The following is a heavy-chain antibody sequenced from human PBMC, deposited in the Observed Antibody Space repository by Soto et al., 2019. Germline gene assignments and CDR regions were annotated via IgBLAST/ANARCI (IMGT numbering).Heavy chain of an antibody. D-gene: IGHD3-10*01. CDR3: ARSSDLTGWFGELLPDGTPFDY. CDR1: GGTFSSYA. V-gene: IGHV1-69*13. Sequence: SVKVSCKASGGTFSSYAISWVRQAPGQGLEWMGGIIPIFGTANYAQKFQGRVTITADESTSTAYMELSSLRSEDTAVYYCARSSDLTGWFGELLPDGTPFDYWGQGTLVTVSS. J-gene: IGHJ4*02. CDR2: IIPIFGTA.